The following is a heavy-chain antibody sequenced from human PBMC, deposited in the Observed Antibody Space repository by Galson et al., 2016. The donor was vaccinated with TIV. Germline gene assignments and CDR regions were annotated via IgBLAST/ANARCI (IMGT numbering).Heavy chain of an antibody. J-gene: IGHJ3*01. CDR3: ARDDGYGGSYPDAFDL. CDR1: GFTFTSHS. Sequence: SLRLSCAASGFTFTSHSMNWVRQAPGKGLEWVSSISTYSSYIYYEDSVKGRFTISRDNAKNSLYLQMNSLRAEDTVVYYCARDDGYGGSYPDAFDLWGQGTMVTVSS. D-gene: IGHD3-16*02. CDR2: ISTYSSYI. V-gene: IGHV3-21*01.